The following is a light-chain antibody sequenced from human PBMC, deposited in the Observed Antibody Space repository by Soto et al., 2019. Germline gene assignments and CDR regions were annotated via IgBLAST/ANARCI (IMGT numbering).Light chain of an antibody. CDR2: DVS. J-gene: IGLJ2*01. CDR1: SSDVGAYDY. V-gene: IGLV2-14*03. Sequence: QSALTQPASVSGSPGQSITISCTGTSSDVGAYDYVSWYQQHPGKAPKLMIYDVSHRPSGVSNRFSGSKSGNTASLTISGLQAEDEADYYCSSYTNSDTLVFGGGTKVTVL. CDR3: SSYTNSDTLV.